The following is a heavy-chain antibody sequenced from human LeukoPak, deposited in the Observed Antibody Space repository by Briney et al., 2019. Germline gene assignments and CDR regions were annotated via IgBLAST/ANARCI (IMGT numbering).Heavy chain of an antibody. Sequence: GGSLRLSCAASGFTFSSYVMHWVRQAPGKGLEYVSAISSNGVSTYYVNSVKGRFTISRDNSKNTLYLQMGSLRAEDMAVYYCARLGAGHYDFWSGYYWDYWGQETLVTVSS. CDR1: GFTFSSYV. CDR3: ARLGAGHYDFWSGYYWDY. D-gene: IGHD3-3*01. J-gene: IGHJ4*02. V-gene: IGHV3-64*01. CDR2: ISSNGVST.